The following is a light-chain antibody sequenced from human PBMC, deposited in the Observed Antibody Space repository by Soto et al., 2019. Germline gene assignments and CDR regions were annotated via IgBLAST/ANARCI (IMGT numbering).Light chain of an antibody. Sequence: QSALTQPASVSGSPGQSITISCTGTSGDVDAFDYVSWYQQHPGKAPKLMIFEVSDRPSGVSDRFSGSKSGSTASLTISGLQDEEEADYFCTSFNSSSTQVFGTGTKVTV. CDR1: SGDVDAFDY. CDR2: EVS. V-gene: IGLV2-14*01. J-gene: IGLJ1*01. CDR3: TSFNSSSTQV.